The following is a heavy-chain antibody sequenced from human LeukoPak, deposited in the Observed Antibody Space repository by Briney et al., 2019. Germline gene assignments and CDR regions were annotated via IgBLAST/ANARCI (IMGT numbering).Heavy chain of an antibody. CDR1: GGSISSYY. Sequence: SETLSLTCTVSGGSISSYYWSWIRQPPGKGLEWIGYIYYSGSTNYNPSLKSRVTISVDTSKNQFSLKLSSVTAADTAVYYCARDRRYYYDSSYYHGMDVWGQGTTVTVSS. D-gene: IGHD3-22*01. J-gene: IGHJ6*02. V-gene: IGHV4-59*01. CDR2: IYYSGST. CDR3: ARDRRYYYDSSYYHGMDV.